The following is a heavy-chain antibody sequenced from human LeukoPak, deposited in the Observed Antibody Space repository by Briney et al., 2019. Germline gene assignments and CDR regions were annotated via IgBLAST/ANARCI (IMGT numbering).Heavy chain of an antibody. CDR2: INPNSGGT. Sequence: ASVKVSCKASGYSFTDYYMHWVRQAPGQGLEWMGWINPNSGGTNYAQKFQGRVTMTWATSISTAYTDLSRLGSDDTAVYYCAVVNYFDFWGQGTLVTVSS. V-gene: IGHV1-2*02. J-gene: IGHJ4*02. D-gene: IGHD2-15*01. CDR1: GYSFTDYY. CDR3: AVVNYFDF.